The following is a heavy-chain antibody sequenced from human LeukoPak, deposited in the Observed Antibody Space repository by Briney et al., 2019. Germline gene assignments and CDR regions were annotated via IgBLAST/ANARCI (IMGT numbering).Heavy chain of an antibody. CDR3: ARDGRAYDY. J-gene: IGHJ4*02. CDR1: GGSISSGSYY. V-gene: IGHV4-61*02. CDR2: IYTSGST. Sequence: SETLSLTCTVSGGSISSGSYYWSWIRQPAGKGLEWIGRIYTSGSTNYNPSLKSRVTISVDTSKNQFSLKLSSVTAADTAVYYCARDGRAYDYWGQGTLVTVSS. D-gene: IGHD2-15*01.